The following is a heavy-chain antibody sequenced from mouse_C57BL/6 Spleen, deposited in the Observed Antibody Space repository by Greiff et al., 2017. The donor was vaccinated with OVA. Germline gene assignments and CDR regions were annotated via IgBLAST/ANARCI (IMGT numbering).Heavy chain of an antibody. CDR3: AREDYDYDVRFAY. CDR2: IYPGSGST. CDR1: GYTFTSYW. D-gene: IGHD2-4*01. J-gene: IGHJ3*01. V-gene: IGHV1-55*01. Sequence: QVQLQQPGAELVKPGASVKMSCKASGYTFTSYWITWVKQRPGQGLEWIGDIYPGSGSTNYNEKFKSKATLTVDTSSSTAYMQLSSLTSEDSAVYYCAREDYDYDVRFAYWGQGTLVTVSA.